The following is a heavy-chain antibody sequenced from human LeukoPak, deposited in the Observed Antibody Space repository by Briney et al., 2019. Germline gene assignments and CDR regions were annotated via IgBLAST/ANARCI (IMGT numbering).Heavy chain of an antibody. CDR3: ATDYCSGGSCYSAGWFDP. Sequence: ASVKVSCKVSGYTLTELSMHWVRQAPGKGLEWMGGFDPEDGETIYAQKFQGRVTMTEDTSTDTAYMELSSLRSEDTAVYYCATDYCSGGSCYSAGWFDPWGQGTLVTVSS. V-gene: IGHV1-24*01. J-gene: IGHJ5*02. CDR1: GYTLTELS. D-gene: IGHD2-15*01. CDR2: FDPEDGET.